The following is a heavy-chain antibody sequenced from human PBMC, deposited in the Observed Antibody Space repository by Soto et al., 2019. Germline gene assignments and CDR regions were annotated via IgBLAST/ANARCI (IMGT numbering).Heavy chain of an antibody. CDR2: IRSKANSYAT. D-gene: IGHD1-20*01. V-gene: IGHV3-73*01. Sequence: GGSLRLSCAASGFTFSGSAMHWVRQASGKGLEWVGRIRSKANSYATAYAASVKGRFTISRDDSKNTAYLQMNSLKTEDTAVYYCTPNVTGTVGWFDPWGQGTLVTVSS. J-gene: IGHJ5*02. CDR3: TPNVTGTVGWFDP. CDR1: GFTFSGSA.